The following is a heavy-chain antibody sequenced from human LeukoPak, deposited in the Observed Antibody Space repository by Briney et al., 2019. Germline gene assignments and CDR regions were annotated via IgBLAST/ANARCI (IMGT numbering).Heavy chain of an antibody. V-gene: IGHV4-34*01. CDR3: ARDHIAATTIVQYNWFDP. CDR2: INHSGST. Sequence: PSETLSLTRAVYGGSFSGYYWSWIRQPPGKGLEWIGEINHSGSTNYNPSLKSRVTISVDTSKNQFSLKLSSVTAADTAVYYCARDHIAATTIVQYNWFDPWGQGTLVTVSS. CDR1: GGSFSGYY. D-gene: IGHD5-12*01. J-gene: IGHJ5*02.